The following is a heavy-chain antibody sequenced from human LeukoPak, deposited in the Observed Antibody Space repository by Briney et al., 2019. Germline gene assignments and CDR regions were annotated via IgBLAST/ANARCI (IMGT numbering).Heavy chain of an antibody. CDR3: ARVRSPGWSQADY. D-gene: IGHD6-19*01. J-gene: IGHJ4*02. CDR1: GGSFSGYY. Sequence: SETLSLTCAVYGGSFSGYYWSWIRQPPGKGLEWIGEINHSGSTNYNPSLKSRVTISVDTSKNQFSLKLSSVTAADTAVYYCARVRSPGWSQADYWGQGTLVTASS. V-gene: IGHV4-34*01. CDR2: INHSGST.